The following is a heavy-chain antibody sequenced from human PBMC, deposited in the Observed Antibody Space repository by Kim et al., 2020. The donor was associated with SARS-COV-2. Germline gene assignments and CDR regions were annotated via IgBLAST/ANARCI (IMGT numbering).Heavy chain of an antibody. D-gene: IGHD3-10*01. CDR2: IKSKTDGGPT. J-gene: IGHJ4*02. CDR1: GFTFSDAW. CDR3: STGGTLLRGAHY. V-gene: IGHV3-15*01. Sequence: GGSLRLSCAASGFTFSDAWMYWVRQAPGKGLEWVGRIKSKTDGGPTHYAAPVYGRFTISRDDSKTTLFLQMNSLKTEDTGVYYCSTGGTLLRGAHYWGQGTLVTVSS.